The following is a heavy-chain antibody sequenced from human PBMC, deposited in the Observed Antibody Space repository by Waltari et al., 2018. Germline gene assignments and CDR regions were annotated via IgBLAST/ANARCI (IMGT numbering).Heavy chain of an antibody. J-gene: IGHJ4*02. CDR3: ARGSAIVRGVD. CDR1: GGSFSGYY. CDR2: INHSGST. D-gene: IGHD3-10*02. Sequence: QVQLQQWGAGLLKPSETLSLTCAVYGGSFSGYYWSWIRQPPGKGLEWIGEINHSGSTNYNPSLKSRVTISVDTSKNQFSLKLSSVTAADTAVYYCARGSAIVRGVDWGQGTLVTVSS. V-gene: IGHV4-34*01.